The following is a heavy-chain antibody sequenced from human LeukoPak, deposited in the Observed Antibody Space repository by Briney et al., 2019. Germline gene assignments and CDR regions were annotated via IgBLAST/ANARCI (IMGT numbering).Heavy chain of an antibody. CDR1: GFIFSTSD. V-gene: IGHV3-30*14. CDR3: TRGRWSDT. CDR2: VASDGRNI. Sequence: GGSLRLSCAASGFIFSTSDMHWLRQTPGKGLEWVAHVASDGRNIYYGDSVQGRFTISRDNSKNTLYLQMNSLRVEDTAVYYCTRGRWSDTWGQGTLVTVSS. J-gene: IGHJ5*02.